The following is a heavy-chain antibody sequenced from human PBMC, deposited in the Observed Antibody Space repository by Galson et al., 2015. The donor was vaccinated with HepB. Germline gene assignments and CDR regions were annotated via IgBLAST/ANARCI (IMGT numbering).Heavy chain of an antibody. Sequence: SLRLSCALSGFIVSSDYMAWVRQAPGKGLEWVSAIWTTGSTFYADSVKGRFAISRDNSKNTRYLQMNNLGADDTAAYYCELLFHPFWFDILGQGTMVTVSS. V-gene: IGHV3-53*01. CDR3: ELLFHPFWFDI. CDR1: GFIVSSDY. D-gene: IGHD2/OR15-2a*01. J-gene: IGHJ3*02. CDR2: IWTTGST.